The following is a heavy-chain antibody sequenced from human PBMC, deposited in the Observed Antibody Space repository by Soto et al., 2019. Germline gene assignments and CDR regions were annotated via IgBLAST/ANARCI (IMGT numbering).Heavy chain of an antibody. Sequence: QITLKESGPTLVKPTKTLTLTCTFSGFSFDTSGVGVGWIRQHPGKALEWLALIYWIDDKRYSPSLKSRLTITKDTSKNQVVLTMTNMDPVDTATYYCVHTTIVPAGGTFIDFWGQGTLVTVSS. CDR1: GFSFDTSGVG. D-gene: IGHD2-2*01. CDR2: IYWIDDK. J-gene: IGHJ4*02. CDR3: VHTTIVPAGGTFIDF. V-gene: IGHV2-5*01.